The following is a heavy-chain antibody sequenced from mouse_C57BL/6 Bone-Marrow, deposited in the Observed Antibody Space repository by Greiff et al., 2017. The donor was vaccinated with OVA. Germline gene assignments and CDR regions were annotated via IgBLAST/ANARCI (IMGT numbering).Heavy chain of an antibody. CDR2: IDPSDSYT. CDR1: GYTFTSYW. CDR3: ARSRV. Sequence: QVQLQQPGAELVKPGASVKLSCKASGYTFTSYWMQWVKQRPGQGLEWIGEIDPSDSYTNYNQKFKGKATLTVDTSSSTAYMQLSSLTSEDSAVYYCARSRVWGQGTTLTVSS. J-gene: IGHJ2*01. V-gene: IGHV1-50*01.